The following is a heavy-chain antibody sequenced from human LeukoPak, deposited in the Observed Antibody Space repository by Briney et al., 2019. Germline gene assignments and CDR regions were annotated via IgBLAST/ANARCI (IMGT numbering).Heavy chain of an antibody. D-gene: IGHD3-3*01. J-gene: IGHJ4*02. CDR2: IYYSGST. CDR3: AREVRSGRYDFWSGYYNWRYFDY. V-gene: IGHV4-61*01. CDR1: GGSFSSGSYY. Sequence: PSETLSLTCTVSGGSFSSGSYYWSWIRQPPGKGLEWIGYIYYSGSTNYNPSLKSRVTISVDTSKNQFSLKLSSVTAADTAVYYCAREVRSGRYDFWSGYYNWRYFDYWGQGTLVTVSS.